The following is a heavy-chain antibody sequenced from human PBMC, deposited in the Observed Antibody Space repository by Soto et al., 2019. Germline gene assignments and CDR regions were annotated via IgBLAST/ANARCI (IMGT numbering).Heavy chain of an antibody. V-gene: IGHV4-31*03. J-gene: IGHJ4*02. Sequence: QVQLQESGPGLVKPSQTLSLTCTVSGGSISSGGYYWSWILQHPGKGLEWIGYIYYSGSTYYNPSLKSRVTISVDTSKKQFSLKLSAVTAADTAVYYCASAQPVPAAISGLFDYWGQGTLVTVSS. CDR2: IYYSGST. CDR1: GGSISSGGYY. CDR3: ASAQPVPAAISGLFDY. D-gene: IGHD2-2*02.